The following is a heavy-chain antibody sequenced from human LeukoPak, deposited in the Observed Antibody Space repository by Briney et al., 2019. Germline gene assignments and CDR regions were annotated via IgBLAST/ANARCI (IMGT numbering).Heavy chain of an antibody. CDR3: ARERTYYYDSNPDYFDY. D-gene: IGHD3-22*01. V-gene: IGHV3-20*04. Sequence: GGSLRLSCAASGFTFDDYGMSWVRQAPGKGLEWVSSINWFGGTTNYGDSVKGRFTISRDNAKNSLYLQTNSLRAGDTALYYCARERTYYYDSNPDYFDYWGQGTLVTVSS. CDR2: INWFGGTT. J-gene: IGHJ4*02. CDR1: GFTFDDYG.